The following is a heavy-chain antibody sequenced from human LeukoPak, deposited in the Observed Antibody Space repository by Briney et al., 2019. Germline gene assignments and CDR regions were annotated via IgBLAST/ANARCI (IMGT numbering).Heavy chain of an antibody. D-gene: IGHD3-22*01. CDR1: GYTFTSYC. V-gene: IGHV1-18*01. CDR2: ISAYNGNT. CDR3: ARGARDYYDSSGYYYGDY. Sequence: ASVNVSCKASGYTFTSYCISWVRQAPGQGREWMVWISAYNGNTNYAQKLQGRVTMTTDTSTSTAYMELRSLRSDDTAVYYCARGARDYYDSSGYYYGDYWGQGTLVTVSS. J-gene: IGHJ4*02.